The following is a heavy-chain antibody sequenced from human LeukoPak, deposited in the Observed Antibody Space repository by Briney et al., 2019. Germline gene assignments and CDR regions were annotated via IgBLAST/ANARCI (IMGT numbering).Heavy chain of an antibody. V-gene: IGHV1-18*01. CDR1: GYTFTSYG. J-gene: IGHJ4*02. CDR3: ARANKRITIFGVVIIPRPFDY. Sequence: ASVKVSCKASGYTFTSYGISWVRQAPGQGLEWMGWISAYNGNTNYAQKLQGRVTMTTDTSTSTAYMELRSLRSDDTAVYYCARANKRITIFGVVIIPRPFDYWGQGTLVTVSS. CDR2: ISAYNGNT. D-gene: IGHD3-3*01.